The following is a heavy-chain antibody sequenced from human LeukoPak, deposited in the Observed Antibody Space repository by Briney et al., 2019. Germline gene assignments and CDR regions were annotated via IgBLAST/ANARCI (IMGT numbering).Heavy chain of an antibody. CDR3: ARDPEYSSSSEDNDY. Sequence: PGGSLRLSCAASGFTFSSYSMNWVRQAPGEGLGWVSSISSSSSYIHYADSVKGRFTISRDNAKNSLYLQMNSLRAEDTAVYYCARDPEYSSSSEDNDYWGQGTLVTVSS. CDR1: GFTFSSYS. V-gene: IGHV3-21*01. CDR2: ISSSSSYI. D-gene: IGHD6-6*01. J-gene: IGHJ4*02.